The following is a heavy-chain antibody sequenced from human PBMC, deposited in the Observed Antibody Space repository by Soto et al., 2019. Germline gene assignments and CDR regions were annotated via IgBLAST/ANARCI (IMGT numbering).Heavy chain of an antibody. J-gene: IGHJ4*02. D-gene: IGHD2-21*02. CDR3: ARVGHNDYYLAFDY. CDR1: GFTFSLYG. V-gene: IGHV3-33*01. Sequence: PGGSLRLSCAASGFTFSLYGMHWVRQAPGKGLEWVAVIWNDGSEKNYADSVKGRFTLSGDSSKNTLYLEMNSLRAEDTAVYYCARVGHNDYYLAFDYWGQGTLVTVSS. CDR2: IWNDGSEK.